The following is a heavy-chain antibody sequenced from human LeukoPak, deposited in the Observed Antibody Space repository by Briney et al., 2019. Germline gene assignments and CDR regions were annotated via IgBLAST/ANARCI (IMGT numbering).Heavy chain of an antibody. CDR2: IYTSGST. CDR1: GGSISSYY. Sequence: PSETLSFTCTVSGGSISSYYWSWIRQPPGKGLEWIGYIYTSGSTNYNPSLKSRVTISVDTSKNQFSLKLSSVTAADTAVYYCARAETYYYDSSGYFDYWGQGTLVTVSS. V-gene: IGHV4-4*09. D-gene: IGHD3-22*01. CDR3: ARAETYYYDSSGYFDY. J-gene: IGHJ4*02.